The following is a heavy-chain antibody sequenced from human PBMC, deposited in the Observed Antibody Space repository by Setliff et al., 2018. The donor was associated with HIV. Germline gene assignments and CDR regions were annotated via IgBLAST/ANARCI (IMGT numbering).Heavy chain of an antibody. CDR3: AREIPYSYGGRGHPL. Sequence: SETLSLTCTVSGGFISTGGYSWSWIRQPPGKGLEWIGTISYTGSTYYDPSLKSRVTMSIDTSRNQFSLTVSSVTAADTAVYYCAREIPYSYGGRGHPLWGQGTLVTVSS. V-gene: IGHV4-39*07. D-gene: IGHD3-22*01. CDR2: ISYTGST. J-gene: IGHJ4*02. CDR1: GGFISTGGYS.